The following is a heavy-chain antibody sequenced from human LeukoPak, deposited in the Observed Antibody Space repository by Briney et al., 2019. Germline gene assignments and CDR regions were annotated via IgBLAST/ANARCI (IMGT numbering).Heavy chain of an antibody. V-gene: IGHV3-30-3*01. CDR2: ISYDGSNK. J-gene: IGHJ4*02. CDR1: GFTFSSYA. CDR3: ARDQGSI. Sequence: PGRSLRLSCAASGFTFSSYAMHWVRQAPGKGLEWVAVISYDGSNKYYADSVKGRFTISRDNSKNTLYLQMNSLRAEDTAVYYCARDQGSIWGQGTLVTVSS.